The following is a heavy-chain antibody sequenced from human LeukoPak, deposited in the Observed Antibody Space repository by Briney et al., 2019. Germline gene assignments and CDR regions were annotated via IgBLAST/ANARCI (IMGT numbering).Heavy chain of an antibody. J-gene: IGHJ5*02. V-gene: IGHV1-18*01. CDR1: GYTFTSYG. D-gene: IGHD3-10*01. CDR3: ARDRGSGGFDP. CDR2: ISTYNGNT. Sequence: ASMKVSCKASGYTFTSYGLSWVRQAPGQGLEWMGWISTYNGNTNYGQKLQGRVTMTTDTSTSTAYMELRSLRSDDTAVYYCARDRGSGGFDPWGQGTLVTVSS.